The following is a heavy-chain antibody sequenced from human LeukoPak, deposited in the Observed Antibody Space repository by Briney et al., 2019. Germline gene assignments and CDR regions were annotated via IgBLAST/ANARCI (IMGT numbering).Heavy chain of an antibody. CDR2: MKQDGSEK. J-gene: IGHJ4*02. V-gene: IGHV3-7*03. CDR1: GLTFSNYW. D-gene: IGHD3-22*01. CDR3: AREETMYYYDSSGYLDC. Sequence: GGSLRLSCAASGLTFSNYWMDWVRQAPGKGLEWVANMKQDGSEKNYVDSVKGRFIISRDNAKNSLYLQMNTLRADDTAVYYCAREETMYYYDSSGYLDCWGQGTLVTVSS.